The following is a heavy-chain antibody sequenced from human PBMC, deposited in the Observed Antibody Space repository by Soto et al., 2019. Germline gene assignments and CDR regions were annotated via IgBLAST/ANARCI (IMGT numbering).Heavy chain of an antibody. Sequence: SETLSLTCTVSGGSIGSSAYYWVWIRQPPGKGLEWIGSIHYSGSTYYNPSLKSRVTISVDTSKNQFSVRLSSVTAADTAVYYCARRDGSYEAWFDPSGQASLLSVYS. CDR3: ARRDGSYEAWFDP. CDR1: GGSIGSSAYY. J-gene: IGHJ5*02. CDR2: IHYSGST. D-gene: IGHD1-26*01. V-gene: IGHV4-39*01.